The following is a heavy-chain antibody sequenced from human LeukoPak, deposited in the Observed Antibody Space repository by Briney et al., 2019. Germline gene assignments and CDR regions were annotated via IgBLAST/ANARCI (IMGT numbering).Heavy chain of an antibody. CDR2: IIPVLGIA. CDR1: GGTFSSYA. CDR3: ARLAYYYGMDV. Sequence: GASVKVSCKAPGGTFSSYAISWVRQAPGQGLEWMGRIIPVLGIANYAQKFQGRVTITADKSTSTAYMELSSLRSEDTAVYYCARLAYYYGMDVWGQGTTVTVSS. J-gene: IGHJ6*02. V-gene: IGHV1-69*04.